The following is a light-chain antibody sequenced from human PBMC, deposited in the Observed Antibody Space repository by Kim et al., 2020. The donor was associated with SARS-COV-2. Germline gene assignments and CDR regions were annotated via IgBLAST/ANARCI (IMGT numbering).Light chain of an antibody. V-gene: IGLV3-19*01. CDR3: NSRDSSGNHYV. CDR2: GKN. CDR1: SLRSYY. Sequence: AVGQTVRLTCQGDSLRSYYASWYQQKPGQAPVLVIYGKNNRPSGIPDRFSGSSSGNTASLTITGAQAEDEADYYCNSRDSSGNHYVFGTGTKVTVL. J-gene: IGLJ1*01.